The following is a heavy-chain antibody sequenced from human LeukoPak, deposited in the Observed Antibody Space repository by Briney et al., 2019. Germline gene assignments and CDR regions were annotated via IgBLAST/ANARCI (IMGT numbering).Heavy chain of an antibody. CDR1: GGSIRSGDYY. V-gene: IGHV4-61*08. CDR2: VSYSGTP. CDR3: ARQKWDRLTYYYYGMDV. Sequence: SQTLSLTCTVSGGSIRSGDYYWSWLRQPPGKGLEWIGYVSYSGTPDYNPSLKSRATISLDTSRNQFSLQLSSVTAADTAEYYCARQKWDRLTYYYYGMDVWGQGTTVTVSS. J-gene: IGHJ6*02. D-gene: IGHD1-26*01.